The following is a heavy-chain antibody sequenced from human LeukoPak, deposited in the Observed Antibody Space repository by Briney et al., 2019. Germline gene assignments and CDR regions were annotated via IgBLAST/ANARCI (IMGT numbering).Heavy chain of an antibody. J-gene: IGHJ5*02. Sequence: PGGSLRLSCAASGFTFNSYWMSWVRQAAGKGLEWVANIKEVGSAQYYVDSVKGRFTISRDNAKNSLNLQMNSLRAEDTAVYYCATSSNAPGNHWGQGTLVTVSS. CDR1: GFTFNSYW. CDR3: ATSSNAPGNH. V-gene: IGHV3-7*01. CDR2: IKEVGSAQ. D-gene: IGHD2-2*01.